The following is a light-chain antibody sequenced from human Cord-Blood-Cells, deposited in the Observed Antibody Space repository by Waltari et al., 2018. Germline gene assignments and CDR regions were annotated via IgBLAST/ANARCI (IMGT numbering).Light chain of an antibody. CDR3: QQYNSYSPIT. J-gene: IGKJ5*01. CDR2: KAS. Sequence: IQRTPSPSPLTAFVGARVTSLCRASQSISSWLAWYQQKPGKAPKLLIYKASSLESGVPSRFSGSGSGTEFTLTISSLQPDDFATYYCQQYNSYSPITFGQGTRLEIK. V-gene: IGKV1-5*03. CDR1: QSISSW.